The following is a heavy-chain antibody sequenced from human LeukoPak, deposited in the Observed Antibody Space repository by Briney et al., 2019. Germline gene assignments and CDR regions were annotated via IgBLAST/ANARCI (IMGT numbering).Heavy chain of an antibody. V-gene: IGHV3-23*01. Sequence: GGSLRLSCAASGFTFSSYAMSWVRQAPGKGLEWVSAISGSGGSTYYADSVKGRFTISRGNSKNTLYLQMNSLRAEDTAVYYCARGRGGRWYFDYWGQGTLVTVSS. D-gene: IGHD3-16*02. CDR1: GFTFSSYA. CDR3: ARGRGGRWYFDY. J-gene: IGHJ4*02. CDR2: ISGSGGST.